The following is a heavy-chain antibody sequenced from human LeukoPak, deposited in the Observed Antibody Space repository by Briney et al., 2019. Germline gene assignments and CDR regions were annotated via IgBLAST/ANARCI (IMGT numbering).Heavy chain of an antibody. Sequence: GGSLRLSCAASGFTFSSYAMSWVRQAPGKGLEWVSAISGSGGSTYYADSGKGRFTISRDNSKNTVYLPLNSLPSEDTAVYHCATDRLVHCGVSCYVPFAHWGQGTLVTAS. CDR1: GFTFSSYA. D-gene: IGHD2-21*01. CDR2: ISGSGGST. CDR3: ATDRLVHCGVSCYVPFAH. J-gene: IGHJ4*02. V-gene: IGHV3-23*01.